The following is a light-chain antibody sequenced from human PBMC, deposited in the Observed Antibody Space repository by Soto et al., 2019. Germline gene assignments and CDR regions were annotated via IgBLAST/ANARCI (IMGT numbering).Light chain of an antibody. Sequence: DIQMTQSPATLSASVGDRVTITCRASQSISIRLAWYQQKPGKAPNLLIYNASTLESGVPSRFSGSGSGTEFTLTINSLQPDDFATYYCQQYSSYSWTFGQGTKVEIK. V-gene: IGKV1-5*03. CDR1: QSISIR. CDR2: NAS. CDR3: QQYSSYSWT. J-gene: IGKJ1*01.